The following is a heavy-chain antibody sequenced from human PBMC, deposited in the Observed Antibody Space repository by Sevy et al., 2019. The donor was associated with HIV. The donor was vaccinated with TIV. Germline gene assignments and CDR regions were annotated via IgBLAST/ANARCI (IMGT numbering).Heavy chain of an antibody. CDR2: FDPEDGET. Sequence: ASVKVSCKVSGYTLTEISMHWVRQTPGRGLEWMGRFDPEDGETIYAQKFQGRITMTEDTSTDTAYLELSSLRSEDTAVYYCATAREYYEDNSGYFDYWGPGTLVTVSS. J-gene: IGHJ4*02. CDR3: ATAREYYEDNSGYFDY. CDR1: GYTLTEIS. V-gene: IGHV1-24*01. D-gene: IGHD3-22*01.